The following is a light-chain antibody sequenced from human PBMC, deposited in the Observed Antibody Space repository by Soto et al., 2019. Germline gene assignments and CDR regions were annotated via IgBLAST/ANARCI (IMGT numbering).Light chain of an antibody. J-gene: IGLJ1*01. V-gene: IGLV1-40*01. CDR3: QSYDSSLSGSNV. CDR1: SSNIGAGYD. Sequence: QSVLTQPPSVYGAPGQRVTISCTGSSSNIGAGYDVHWYQQLPGTAPKLLIYGNSNRPSGVPDRFSGSKSGTSASLAITGLQAEDEADYYCQSYDSSLSGSNVFGTGTKLTVL. CDR2: GNS.